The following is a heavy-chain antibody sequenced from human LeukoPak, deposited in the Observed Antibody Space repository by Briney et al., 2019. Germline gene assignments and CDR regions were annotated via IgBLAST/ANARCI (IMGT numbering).Heavy chain of an antibody. CDR3: ARSHDSSGYYYGN. Sequence: PSETLSLTCTISGDSTNTYYWSWIRQHPGKGLEWIGYIYYSGSTYYNPSLKSRVTMSVDTSKNQFSLKLSSVTAADTAVYYCARSHDSSGYYYGNWGQGTLVTVSS. V-gene: IGHV4-59*06. J-gene: IGHJ4*02. CDR2: IYYSGST. D-gene: IGHD3-22*01. CDR1: GDSTNTYY.